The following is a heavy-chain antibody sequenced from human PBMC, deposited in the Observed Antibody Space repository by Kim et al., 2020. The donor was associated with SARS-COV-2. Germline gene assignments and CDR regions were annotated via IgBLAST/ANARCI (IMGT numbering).Heavy chain of an antibody. CDR2: GST. J-gene: IGHJ4*02. V-gene: IGHV4-34*01. D-gene: IGHD3-3*01. Sequence: GSTTDNPSLRSRVTISVDPSKNQFSLKLSSVTAADTAVYYCARGHRFIDYWGQGTLVTVSS. CDR3: ARGHRFIDY.